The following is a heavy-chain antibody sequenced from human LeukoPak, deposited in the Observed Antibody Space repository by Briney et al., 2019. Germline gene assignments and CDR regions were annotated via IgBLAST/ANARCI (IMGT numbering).Heavy chain of an antibody. V-gene: IGHV1-2*02. J-gene: IGHJ4*02. CDR1: GYTFTGYY. CDR2: INPNSGGT. D-gene: IGHD1-20*01. CDR3: ARDNITGPTGCDY. Sequence: ASVKVSCKASGYTFTGYYMHWVRQAPGQGLEWMGWINPNSGGTNYAQKFQGRVTMTRDTSISTAYMELSRLRSDDTAVYYCARDNITGPTGCDYCGRGTLFTVSS.